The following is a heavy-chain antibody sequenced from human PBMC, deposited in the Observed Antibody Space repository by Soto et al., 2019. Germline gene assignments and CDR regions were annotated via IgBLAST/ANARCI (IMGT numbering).Heavy chain of an antibody. CDR3: AREGQRNYYDSSGYYSYYYYYGMDV. CDR1: GGSISSGGYY. V-gene: IGHV4-31*03. Sequence: TLSLTCTVSGGSISSGGYYWSWIRQHPGKGLEWIGYIYYSGSTYYNPSLKSRVTISVDTSKNQFSLKLSSVTAADTAVYYCAREGQRNYYDSSGYYSYYYYYGMDVWGQGTTVTVSS. D-gene: IGHD3-22*01. J-gene: IGHJ6*02. CDR2: IYYSGST.